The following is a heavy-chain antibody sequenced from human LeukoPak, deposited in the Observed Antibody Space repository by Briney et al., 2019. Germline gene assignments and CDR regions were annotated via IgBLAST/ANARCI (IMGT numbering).Heavy chain of an antibody. CDR1: GGSFSGYY. CDR3: ASTRAASYYDFWSVFH. Sequence: PSETLSLTCAVYGGSFSGYYWSWIRQPPGKGLEWIGEINHSGSTNYNPSLKSRVTISVDTSKNQFSLKLSSVTAADTAVYYCASTRAASYYDFWSVFHWGQGTLVTVSS. V-gene: IGHV4-34*01. J-gene: IGHJ4*02. D-gene: IGHD3-3*01. CDR2: INHSGST.